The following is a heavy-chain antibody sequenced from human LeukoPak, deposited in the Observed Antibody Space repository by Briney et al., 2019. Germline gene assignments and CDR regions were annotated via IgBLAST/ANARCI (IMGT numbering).Heavy chain of an antibody. CDR3: ARRRKIVVAGAPQGDAFDI. D-gene: IGHD6-19*01. CDR2: IYYRGTT. J-gene: IGHJ3*02. V-gene: IGHV4-39*01. CDR1: GGSISSSSYY. Sequence: PSETLSPTCTVSGGSISSSSYYWGWIRQPPGKGLEWIGNIYYRGTTYYNPSLKGRVTIPVDTSRNQFSLKLSSVTAADTAVYYCARRRKIVVAGAPQGDAFDIWGQGTMVTVSS.